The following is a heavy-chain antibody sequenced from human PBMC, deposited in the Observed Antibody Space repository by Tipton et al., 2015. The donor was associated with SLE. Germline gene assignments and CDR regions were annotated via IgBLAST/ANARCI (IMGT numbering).Heavy chain of an antibody. CDR1: GGSISSGSYY. Sequence: TLSLTCTVSGGSISSGSYYWSWIRQPAGKGLEWIGRIYTSGSTNYNPSLKSRVTISVDTSKNQFSLKLSSVTAADTAVYYCARRWLRYYYYGMDVWGQGTTVTVSS. CDR2: IYTSGST. V-gene: IGHV4-61*02. J-gene: IGHJ6*02. D-gene: IGHD5-12*01. CDR3: ARRWLRYYYYGMDV.